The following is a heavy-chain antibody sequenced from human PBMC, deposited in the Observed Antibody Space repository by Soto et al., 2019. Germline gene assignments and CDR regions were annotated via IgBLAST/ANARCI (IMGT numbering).Heavy chain of an antibody. D-gene: IGHD6-19*01. CDR2: IYHSGST. Sequence: SETLSLTFAVSGGSISSSNWWSWVRQPPGKGLEWIGEIYHSGSTNYNPSLKSRVTISVDRSKNQFSLKLSSVTAADTAVYYCAREAEDYYYGMDVWGQGTTVTVSS. CDR1: GGSISSSNW. CDR3: AREAEDYYYGMDV. V-gene: IGHV4-4*02. J-gene: IGHJ6*02.